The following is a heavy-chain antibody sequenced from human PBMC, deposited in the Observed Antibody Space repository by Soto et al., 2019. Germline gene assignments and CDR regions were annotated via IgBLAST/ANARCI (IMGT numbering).Heavy chain of an antibody. Sequence: QLQLQESGSGLVKPSQTLSLTCAVSGGSISSGGYSWSWIRQPPGKGLEWIGYIYHSGRTYYNPSPQSRVTITVDRSKNQFSLKLSSVTAADTAVYYCAGGIAARPLGYWGRGTRVTVSS. CDR2: IYHSGRT. V-gene: IGHV4-30-2*01. J-gene: IGHJ4*02. D-gene: IGHD6-6*01. CDR3: AGGIAARPLGY. CDR1: GGSISSGGYS.